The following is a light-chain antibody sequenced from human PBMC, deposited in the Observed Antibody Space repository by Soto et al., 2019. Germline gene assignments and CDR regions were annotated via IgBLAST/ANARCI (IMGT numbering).Light chain of an antibody. Sequence: DIVMTQTPLFSPVPLGQTASISCRSSQSLVHSDGNTYLSVLHQRPGQPPRLLIYNISNSFFGDPDRFSGSGAGTDFTLRISRVEAEDVGIYYCLQVTHFPYTLGQGSKLEI. J-gene: IGKJ2*01. CDR3: LQVTHFPYT. CDR2: NIS. CDR1: QSLVHSDGNTY. V-gene: IGKV2-24*01.